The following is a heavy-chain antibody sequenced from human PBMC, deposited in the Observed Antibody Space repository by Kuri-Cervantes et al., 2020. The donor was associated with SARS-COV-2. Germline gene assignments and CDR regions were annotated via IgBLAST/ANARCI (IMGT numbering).Heavy chain of an antibody. CDR3: ARGDCSGGSCYGMDV. CDR1: GGSISSYY. D-gene: IGHD2-15*01. Sequence: SETLSLTCTVSGGSISSYYWSWIRQPPGKGLEWIGYIYYSGSTNYNPSLKSRVTISVDTSKNQFSLKLSSVTAADTAVYYCARGDCSGGSCYGMDVWDQGTTVTVSS. CDR2: IYYSGST. V-gene: IGHV4-59*01. J-gene: IGHJ6*02.